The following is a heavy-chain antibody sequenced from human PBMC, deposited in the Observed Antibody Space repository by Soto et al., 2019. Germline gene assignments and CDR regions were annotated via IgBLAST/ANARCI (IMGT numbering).Heavy chain of an antibody. CDR1: GDSVSSNSAA. J-gene: IGHJ4*02. V-gene: IGHV6-1*01. CDR2: TYYRSRWSD. Sequence: PSQTLSLTCAISGDSVSSNSAAWNWIRQSPSRGLEWLGRTYYRSRWSDDYAESVRGRIAVNPDTSKNQFSLQLNSVTPEDTAVHFCARDNDPSGNYIQYFDYWGQGTLVTVSS. D-gene: IGHD3-22*01. CDR3: ARDNDPSGNYIQYFDY.